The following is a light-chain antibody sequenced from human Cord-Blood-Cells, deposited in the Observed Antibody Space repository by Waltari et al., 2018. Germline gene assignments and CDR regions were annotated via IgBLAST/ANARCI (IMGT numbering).Light chain of an antibody. CDR1: SSDVGGYNY. J-gene: IGLJ2*01. V-gene: IGLV2-14*01. CDR3: SSYTSSSTLV. Sequence: QSALTQPASVSGSPGQSITISCTGTSSDVGGYNYVSWYQQHPGKAPKLMLYDVSNRPSGVSNRFSGSKSGNTASRTISGLQAEDEADYYCSSYTSSSTLVFGGGPKLTVL. CDR2: DVS.